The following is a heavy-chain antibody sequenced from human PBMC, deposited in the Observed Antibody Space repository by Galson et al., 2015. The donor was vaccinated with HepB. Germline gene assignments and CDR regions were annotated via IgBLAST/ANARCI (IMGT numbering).Heavy chain of an antibody. CDR2: IIPIHGIA. D-gene: IGHD3-22*01. V-gene: IGHV1-69*04. CDR3: ARRRSGNYYDRSGTSFDY. Sequence: SVKVSCKASGGTLSRYAISWVRQAPGQGLEWMGRIIPIHGIANYAQKFQGRVTITADKSTSTVYMELSSLRSEDTAVYYCARRRSGNYYDRSGTSFDYWGQGTLVTVSS. CDR1: GGTLSRYA. J-gene: IGHJ4*02.